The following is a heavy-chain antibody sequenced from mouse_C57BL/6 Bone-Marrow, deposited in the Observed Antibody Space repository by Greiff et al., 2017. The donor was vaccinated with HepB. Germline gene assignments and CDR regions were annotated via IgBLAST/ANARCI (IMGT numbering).Heavy chain of an antibody. CDR3: ARKVTRY. V-gene: IGHV1-64*01. CDR1: GYTFTSYW. Sequence: QVQLQQPGAELVKPGASVKLSCKVSGYTFTSYWLHWVKQRPGQGLEWIGMIIPNSGSTYYNETFKSKATLTVDKSSSTAYMQLSSLPPDDSAVYYCARKVTRYWGQGTTLTVSS. J-gene: IGHJ2*01. D-gene: IGHD2-2*01. CDR2: IIPNSGST.